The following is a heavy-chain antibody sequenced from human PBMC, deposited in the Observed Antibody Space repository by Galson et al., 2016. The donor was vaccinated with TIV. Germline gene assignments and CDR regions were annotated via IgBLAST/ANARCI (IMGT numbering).Heavy chain of an antibody. CDR2: ISYDGRKK. J-gene: IGHJ4*02. CDR1: GFTFSDYA. CDR3: AKEVVNSRRLDEIGAAATSFDF. D-gene: IGHD6-13*01. Sequence: SLRLSCAASGFTFSDYAMNWLRQAPGRGLEWVALISYDGRKKYYADSLKGRVTISRDNSKKTLLLQMNSLSAEDTAVYYCAKEVVNSRRLDEIGAAATSFDFWGQGTLVTVSS. V-gene: IGHV3-30*18.